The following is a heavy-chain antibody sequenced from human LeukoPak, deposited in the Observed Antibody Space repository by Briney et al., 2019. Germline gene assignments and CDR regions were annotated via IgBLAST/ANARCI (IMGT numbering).Heavy chain of an antibody. D-gene: IGHD3-22*01. V-gene: IGHV5-51*01. J-gene: IGHJ4*02. CDR2: IYPGDSDT. CDR1: GYSFTSYW. Sequence: GESLKISCKGSGYSFTSYWIGWVRQMPGKGLEWMGIIYPGDSDTRYSPSFQGRVTISADKSISTAYLQWSSLKASDTAMYYCARRYDSSGYSVGFDYWGQGTLVTVSS. CDR3: ARRYDSSGYSVGFDY.